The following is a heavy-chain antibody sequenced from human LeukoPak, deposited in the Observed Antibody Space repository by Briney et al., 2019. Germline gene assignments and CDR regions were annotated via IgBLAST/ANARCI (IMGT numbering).Heavy chain of an antibody. CDR3: AREEGIAAAGVDY. J-gene: IGHJ4*02. Sequence: ASVKVSCKGSGYSFTVYYIHWVRQAPAQGLEWMRWINPNSGGTNYAQKFQGRVTMTRDTSISTAFMELSRLRSDETAVYYCAREEGIAAAGVDYWGQGTMVTVSS. CDR1: GYSFTVYY. V-gene: IGHV1-2*02. D-gene: IGHD6-13*01. CDR2: INPNSGGT.